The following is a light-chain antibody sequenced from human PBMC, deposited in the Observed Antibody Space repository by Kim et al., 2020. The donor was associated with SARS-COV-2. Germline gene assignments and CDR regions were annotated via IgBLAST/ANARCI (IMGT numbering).Light chain of an antibody. J-gene: IGLJ2*01. CDR3: SSYAGSNIVV. CDR1: SSDIGGYNY. CDR2: EVS. V-gene: IGLV2-8*01. Sequence: GHAITISSTGSSSDIGGYNYVSWYQQHPGKAPKLMIYEVSERPSGVPDRFSGSKSGNTASLTVSGLQAEDEAGYYCSSYAGSNIVVFGGGTQLTVL.